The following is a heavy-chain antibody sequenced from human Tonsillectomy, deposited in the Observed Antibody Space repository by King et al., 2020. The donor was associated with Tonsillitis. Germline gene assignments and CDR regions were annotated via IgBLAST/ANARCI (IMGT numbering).Heavy chain of an antibody. V-gene: IGHV4-34*01. D-gene: IGHD3-22*01. Sequence: HVQLQQWGAGLLKPSETLSLTCAVYGGSFSGYYWNWIRQPPGKGLEWIGEINHGGSTNYNPSLKSRVTISVDTSKNQLSLKLNSVTAADTAVYYCARRLGYFDTSAYHFDYWGQGTLVTVSS. J-gene: IGHJ4*02. CDR2: INHGGST. CDR1: GGSFSGYY. CDR3: ARRLGYFDTSAYHFDY.